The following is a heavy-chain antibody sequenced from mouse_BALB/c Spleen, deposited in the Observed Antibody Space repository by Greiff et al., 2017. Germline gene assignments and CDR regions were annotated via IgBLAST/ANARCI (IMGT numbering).Heavy chain of an antibody. V-gene: IGHV5-12-2*01. CDR3: ARRTADV. CDR2: ISNGGGST. Sequence: EVQRVESGGGLVQPGGSLKLSCAASGFTFSSYTMSWVRQTPEKRLEWVAYISNGGGSTYYPDTVKGRFTISRDNAKNTLYLQMSSLKSEDTAMYYCARRTADVWGAGTTVTVSS. J-gene: IGHJ1*01. D-gene: IGHD1-2*01. CDR1: GFTFSSYT.